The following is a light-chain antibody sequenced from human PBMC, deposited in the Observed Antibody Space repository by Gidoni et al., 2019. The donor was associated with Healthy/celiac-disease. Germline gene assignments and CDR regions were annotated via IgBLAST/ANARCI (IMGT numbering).Light chain of an antibody. CDR3: HHSNSYPQT. CDR2: HAS. J-gene: IGKJ1*01. Sequence: AIQLTQSPSSLSASVGDRVTITCRASQGINSALAWYQQKPGKAPDLLIYHASTLESGVPSRFSGSGAGTDFTLTISNLQPEDFATYYCHHSNSYPQTFGQGTKVEIK. CDR1: QGINSA. V-gene: IGKV1-13*02.